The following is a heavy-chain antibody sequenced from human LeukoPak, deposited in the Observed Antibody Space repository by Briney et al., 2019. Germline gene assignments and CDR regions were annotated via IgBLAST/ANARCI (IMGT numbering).Heavy chain of an antibody. D-gene: IGHD6-19*01. V-gene: IGHV4-34*01. Sequence: PSETLSLTCAVYGGSFSGYYWSWIRQPPGKGLEWIGEINHSGSTNYNPSLKSRVTISVDTSKNQFSLKLSSVTAADTAVYYCARVCQWLVRCFDYWGQGTLVAVSS. CDR3: ARVCQWLVRCFDY. CDR2: INHSGST. J-gene: IGHJ4*02. CDR1: GGSFSGYY.